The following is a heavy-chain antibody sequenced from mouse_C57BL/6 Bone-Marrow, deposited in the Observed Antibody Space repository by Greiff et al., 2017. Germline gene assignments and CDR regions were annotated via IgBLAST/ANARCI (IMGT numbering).Heavy chain of an antibody. Sequence: VQLQESGAELVRPGTSVKMSCKASGYTFTNYWIGWAKQRPGHGLEWIGDIYPGGGYTNYNEKFKGKATLTADKSSSTAYMQFSSLTSEDSAIYYCARKTTVVYFDYWGQGTTLTVSS. J-gene: IGHJ2*01. CDR3: ARKTTVVYFDY. D-gene: IGHD1-1*01. V-gene: IGHV1-63*01. CDR2: IYPGGGYT. CDR1: GYTFTNYW.